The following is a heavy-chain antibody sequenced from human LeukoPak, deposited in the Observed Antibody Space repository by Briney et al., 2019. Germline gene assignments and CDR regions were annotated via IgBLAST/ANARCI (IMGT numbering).Heavy chain of an antibody. J-gene: IGHJ4*02. Sequence: GGSLRLSCVASGFTSPTYGMSWVRQAPGKGLEWLSSICASGVSTYYADSVKGRFTVSRDISKNTLFLRMNSLRDEDTALYYCAKVLGQSNSWYFSDYWGQGVLTTVSS. CDR1: GFTSPTYG. CDR3: AKVLGQSNSWYFSDY. V-gene: IGHV3-23*01. D-gene: IGHD6-6*01. CDR2: ICASGVST.